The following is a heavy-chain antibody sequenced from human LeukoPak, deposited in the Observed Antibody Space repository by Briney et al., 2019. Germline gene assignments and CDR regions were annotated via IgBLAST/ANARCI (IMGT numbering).Heavy chain of an antibody. CDR1: GFPFSSYW. J-gene: IGHJ4*02. V-gene: IGHV3-7*04. Sequence: GGSLRLSCVASGFPFSSYWMTRVRQAPGKGLEWVANIKQDGSKKSYVDFVKGRFTISRDNAKNSLYLQMNSLRAEDTAIYYCTRVGYIDEGIDYWGQGTLVTVSS. CDR2: IKQDGSKK. D-gene: IGHD5-24*01. CDR3: TRVGYIDEGIDY.